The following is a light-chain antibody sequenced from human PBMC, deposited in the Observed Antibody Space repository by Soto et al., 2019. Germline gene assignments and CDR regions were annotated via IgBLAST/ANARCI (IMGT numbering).Light chain of an antibody. CDR3: QHYGTSTRT. CDR2: AAS. CDR1: QSVSATY. Sequence: EIVLTQSPGTLSLSPGESATLSCRATQSVSATYLAWYQQKPGQAPRLLIYAASSRATDIPDRFSGSGSGTDFTLAISRLEPADFAVYWCQHYGTSTRTFGQGTKVDIK. V-gene: IGKV3-20*01. J-gene: IGKJ1*01.